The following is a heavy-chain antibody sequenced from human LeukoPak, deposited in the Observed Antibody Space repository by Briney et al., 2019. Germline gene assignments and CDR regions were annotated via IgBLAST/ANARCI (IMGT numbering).Heavy chain of an antibody. CDR3: TAVAAVEDYSFGMDV. J-gene: IGHJ6*02. D-gene: IGHD6-13*01. CDR1: GFAFSGSA. CDR2: IRSKANNYAT. Sequence: GGSLRLSCAASGFAFSGSAMNWVDQASGKGLEWVGRIRSKANNYATRYAASVNGRYTISRDDSKNTAYLQLNSLKTEDTAVFYCTAVAAVEDYSFGMDVWGPGTTVTVSS. V-gene: IGHV3-73*01.